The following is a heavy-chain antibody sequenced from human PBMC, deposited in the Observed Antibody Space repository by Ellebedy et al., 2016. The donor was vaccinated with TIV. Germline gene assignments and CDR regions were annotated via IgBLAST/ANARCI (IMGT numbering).Heavy chain of an antibody. D-gene: IGHD2-8*02. CDR1: GYTFTGHY. J-gene: IGHJ6*02. CDR2: INPNSGGT. CDR3: ARDPVEYVSPTYYYGMDD. Sequence: AASVTVSCKASGYTFTGHYIHWVRQAPRPGLEWMGWINPNSGGTNYAQKFQGTVTMTRDTSFSTAYMELSRLRSDETAVYYCARDPVEYVSPTYYYGMDDWGQGTTVTVSS. V-gene: IGHV1-2*02.